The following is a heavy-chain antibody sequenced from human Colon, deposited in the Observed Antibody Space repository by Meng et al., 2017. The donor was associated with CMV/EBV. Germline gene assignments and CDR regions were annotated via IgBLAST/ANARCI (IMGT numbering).Heavy chain of an antibody. Sequence: GESLKISCVASGFIFSRYGMHWVRQAPGKGLEWVTFIRFDGSAEYYADSVKGRFSISRDNAKNTVYLQMNSLRPEDSAVYYCAKDAGISAVGKGRIDPWGQGTLVTVSS. V-gene: IGHV3-30*02. D-gene: IGHD6-13*01. J-gene: IGHJ5*02. CDR2: IRFDGSAE. CDR3: AKDAGISAVGKGRIDP. CDR1: GFIFSRYG.